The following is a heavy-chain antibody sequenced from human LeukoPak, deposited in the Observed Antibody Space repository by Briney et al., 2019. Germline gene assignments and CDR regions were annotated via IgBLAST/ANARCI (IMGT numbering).Heavy chain of an antibody. V-gene: IGHV4-59*08. CDR2: IHYSGST. CDR1: GGSISGNY. J-gene: IGHJ4*02. D-gene: IGHD3-10*01. Sequence: PSETLSLTCSVSGGSISGNYWSWIRQPPGKGLEWIGYIHYSGSTDYNPSLKSRLTMSVDTSKNQFSLKLRPVTAADTAVYYCARHLDYYGSGSYEYWGQGTLVTVSS. CDR3: ARHLDYYGSGSYEY.